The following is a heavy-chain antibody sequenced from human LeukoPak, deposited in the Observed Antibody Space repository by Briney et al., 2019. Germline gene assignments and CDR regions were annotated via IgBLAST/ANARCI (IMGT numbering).Heavy chain of an antibody. V-gene: IGHV3-23*01. CDR3: AKNGDSERWLQPKFVTH. D-gene: IGHD5-24*01. CDR2: ISGSGGRT. J-gene: IGHJ4*02. CDR1: GFTFSSYG. Sequence: GGTLRLSCGASGFTFSSYGMSWVRQAPGKGLEWVSAISGSGGRTQYADSVKGRFTMSRDNSKNTLYLQMNSLRAEDTAVYYCAKNGDSERWLQPKFVTHWGQGTLVTVSS.